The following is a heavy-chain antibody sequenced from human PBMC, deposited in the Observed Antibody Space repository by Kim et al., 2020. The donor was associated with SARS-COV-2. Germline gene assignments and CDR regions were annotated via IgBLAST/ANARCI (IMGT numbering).Heavy chain of an antibody. D-gene: IGHD1-26*01. Sequence: GGSLRLSCATSGFTFSAYDMSWVRQAPGKGLEWLSFITRGGTTTYYADSVKGRFTISRDNAKNSLFLQMNSLRDEDTAVYYCVKDRMVGGFDVWGQGTLVTVSS. CDR2: ITRGGTTT. CDR3: VKDRMVGGFDV. CDR1: GFTFSAYD. V-gene: IGHV3-48*02. J-gene: IGHJ4*03.